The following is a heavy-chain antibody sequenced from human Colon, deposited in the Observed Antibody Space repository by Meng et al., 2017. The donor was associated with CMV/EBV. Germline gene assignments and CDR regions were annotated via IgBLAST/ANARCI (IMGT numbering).Heavy chain of an antibody. CDR3: ARVGGSGLNWLDP. V-gene: IGHV1-2*02. J-gene: IGHJ5*02. Sequence: CEASAYTFPYYFIPWVRPAPGQGLEWMGWINPNSGGTNYAQKFEGRVTMTRDTSISTAYMEMRRLRSDDTAVYYCARVGGSGLNWLDPWSQGTLVTVSS. CDR2: INPNSGGT. CDR1: AYTFPYYF. D-gene: IGHD3-10*01.